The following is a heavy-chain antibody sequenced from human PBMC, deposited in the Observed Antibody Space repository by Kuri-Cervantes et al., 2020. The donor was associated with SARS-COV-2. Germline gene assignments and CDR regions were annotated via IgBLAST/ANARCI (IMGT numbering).Heavy chain of an antibody. CDR1: GFTFSSYA. CDR3: ARAAGGAITIFGVVILGAFDI. CDR2: ISYDGSNK. D-gene: IGHD3-3*01. Sequence: GGSLRLSCAASGFTFSSYAMHWVRQAPGKGLEWVAVISYDGSNKYYADSVKGRFTISRDNSKNTLYLQMNSLRAEDTAVYYCARAAGGAITIFGVVILGAFDIWGQGTMVTVSS. J-gene: IGHJ3*02. V-gene: IGHV3-30-3*01.